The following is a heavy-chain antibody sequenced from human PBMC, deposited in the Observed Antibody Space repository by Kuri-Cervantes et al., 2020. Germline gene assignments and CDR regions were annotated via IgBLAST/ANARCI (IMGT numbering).Heavy chain of an antibody. J-gene: IGHJ1*01. CDR1: GFTFSRYN. Sequence: GGSLRLSCATSGFTFSRYNMNWVRQAPGKGPEWVSYISLSSTTIYYADSVKGRFTISRDNAKNSLYLQMNSLRAEDTAVYYCARDWSYGDALEYFQHWGQGTLVTVSS. CDR3: ARDWSYGDALEYFQH. V-gene: IGHV3-48*01. D-gene: IGHD4-17*01. CDR2: ISLSSTTI.